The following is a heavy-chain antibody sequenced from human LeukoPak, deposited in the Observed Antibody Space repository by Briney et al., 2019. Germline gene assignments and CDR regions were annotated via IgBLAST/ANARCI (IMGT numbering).Heavy chain of an antibody. J-gene: IGHJ1*01. CDR2: IYHRGST. V-gene: IGHV4-38-2*02. Sequence: SETLSLTCTVSGGSISSGYYWGWIRQPPGKGLEWIGGIYHRGSTYYNPSLKSRVTISVDTSKNQFSLKLSSVTAADTAVYYCAREAPPGDFQHWGQGTLVTVSS. CDR1: GGSISSGYY. D-gene: IGHD3-10*01. CDR3: AREAPPGDFQH.